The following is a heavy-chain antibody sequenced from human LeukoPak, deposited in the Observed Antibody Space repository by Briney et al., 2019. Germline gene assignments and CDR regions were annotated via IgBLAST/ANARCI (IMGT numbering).Heavy chain of an antibody. D-gene: IGHD3-3*01. V-gene: IGHV4-34*01. CDR3: ARLRAYYDFWSGVSGGYYFDY. J-gene: IGHJ4*02. Sequence: SETLSLTCAVYGGSFSGYYWSWIRQPPGKGLEWIGEINHSGSTNYNPSLKSRVTISVDTSKNQFSLKLSSVTAADTAVYYCARLRAYYDFWSGVSGGYYFDYWGQGTLVTVSS. CDR2: INHSGST. CDR1: GGSFSGYY.